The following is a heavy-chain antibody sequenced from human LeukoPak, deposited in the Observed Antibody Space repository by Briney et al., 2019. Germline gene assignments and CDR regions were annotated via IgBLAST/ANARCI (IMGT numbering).Heavy chain of an antibody. CDR3: ARRATGYSSGWYGNWYFDL. Sequence: SETLSLTCTVSGGSISSSSYYWGWIRQPPGKGLEWIGSIYYSGSTYYNPSLKSRVTISVDTSKNQFSLKLSSVTAADTAVYYCARRATGYSSGWYGNWYFDLWGRGTLVTVSS. CDR2: IYYSGST. D-gene: IGHD6-19*01. CDR1: GGSISSSSYY. J-gene: IGHJ2*01. V-gene: IGHV4-39*01.